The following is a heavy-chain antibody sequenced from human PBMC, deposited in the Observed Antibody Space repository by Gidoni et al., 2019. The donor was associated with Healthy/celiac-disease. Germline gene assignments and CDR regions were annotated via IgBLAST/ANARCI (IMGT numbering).Heavy chain of an antibody. D-gene: IGHD1-26*01. V-gene: IGHV1-24*01. CDR1: GYTLTDLS. Sequence: QVQLVQSGAEVKKPGASVQVSCKVSGYTLTDLSMHWVRQAPGKGLEWMGGFDPEDGDTIYAQKFQGRVTMTEDTSTDTAYMELSSLRSEDTAVYYCAGVRYSGSYYYYYMDVWGKGTTVTVSS. CDR3: AGVRYSGSYYYYYMDV. CDR2: FDPEDGDT. J-gene: IGHJ6*03.